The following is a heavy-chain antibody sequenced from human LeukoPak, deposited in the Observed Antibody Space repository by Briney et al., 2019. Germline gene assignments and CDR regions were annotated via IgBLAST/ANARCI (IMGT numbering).Heavy chain of an antibody. V-gene: IGHV1-2*02. Sequence: AASVKVSCKASGYTFTDYYLHWVRQAPGQGLEWMGWINPNSGGTNYAQKFQGRVTMTRDTSISTAYMELSSLSSDDTAVYYCARRLAVTGRASAFDIWGQGTLVTVSS. D-gene: IGHD6-19*01. CDR2: INPNSGGT. CDR1: GYTFTDYY. CDR3: ARRLAVTGRASAFDI. J-gene: IGHJ3*02.